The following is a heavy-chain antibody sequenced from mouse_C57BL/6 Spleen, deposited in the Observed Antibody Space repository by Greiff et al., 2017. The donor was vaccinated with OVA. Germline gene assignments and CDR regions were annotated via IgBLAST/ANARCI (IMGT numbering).Heavy chain of an antibody. CDR2: INYDGSST. D-gene: IGHD1-1*01. J-gene: IGHJ4*01. CDR3: ARDRGENYGSPSMAMDY. Sequence: EVHLVESEGGLVQPGSSMKLSCTASGFTFSDYYMAWVRQVPEKGLEWVANINYDGSSTYYLDSLKSRFTISRDTAKNILYLQMSSLKSEDTATYYCARDRGENYGSPSMAMDYWGQGTSVTVSS. CDR1: GFTFSDYY. V-gene: IGHV5-16*01.